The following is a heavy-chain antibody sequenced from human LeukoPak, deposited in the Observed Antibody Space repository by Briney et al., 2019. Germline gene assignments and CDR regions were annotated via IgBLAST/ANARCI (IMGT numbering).Heavy chain of an antibody. J-gene: IGHJ3*02. CDR3: ARQGAPSGSRAFDI. Sequence: SETLSLTCTVSGGSISSYCWSWIRQPPGKGLEWIGYIYYSGSTNYNPSLKSRVTISVDTSKNQFSLKLSSVTAADTAVYYCARQGAPSGSRAFDIWGQGTKVTVSS. V-gene: IGHV4-59*08. CDR1: GGSISSYC. CDR2: IYYSGST.